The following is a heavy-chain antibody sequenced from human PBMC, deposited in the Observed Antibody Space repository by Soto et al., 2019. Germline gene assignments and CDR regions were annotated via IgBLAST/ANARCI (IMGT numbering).Heavy chain of an antibody. D-gene: IGHD6-19*01. Sequence: LRLSCSTSGFSFSTYAIHWVRQAPGKGLDWVAVISNDGSKRYYAQSVKGRFTISRDNSNNTVDLQMNSLRAEDTALYYCARSIAVAGLDYWGPGTLVTVSS. V-gene: IGHV3-30-3*01. CDR3: ARSIAVAGLDY. J-gene: IGHJ4*02. CDR2: ISNDGSKR. CDR1: GFSFSTYA.